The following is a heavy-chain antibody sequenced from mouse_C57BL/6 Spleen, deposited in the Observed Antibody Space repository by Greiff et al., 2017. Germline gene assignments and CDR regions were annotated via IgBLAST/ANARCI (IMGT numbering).Heavy chain of an antibody. J-gene: IGHJ2*01. CDR3: ARRGDYYGSSQYYFDY. Sequence: VQLQQSGAELVKPGASVKISCKASGYAFSSYWMNWVKQRPGKGLEWIGQIYPGDGDTNYNGKFKGKATLTADKSSSTAYMQLSSLTSEDSAVYFCARRGDYYGSSQYYFDYWGQGTTLTVSS. D-gene: IGHD1-1*01. V-gene: IGHV1-80*01. CDR2: IYPGDGDT. CDR1: GYAFSSYW.